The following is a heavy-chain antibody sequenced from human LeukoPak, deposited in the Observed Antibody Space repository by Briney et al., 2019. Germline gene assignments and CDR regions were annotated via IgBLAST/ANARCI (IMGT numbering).Heavy chain of an antibody. V-gene: IGHV3-48*03. CDR1: GFTFSSYE. CDR3: ARDSDGYHDY. D-gene: IGHD5-24*01. Sequence: GGSLRLSCAASGFTFSSYEMNWVRQAPGKGLEWVSYISSSGSTIYYADSVKGRFTISRDNAKNSLYLQMNSLRAEDTALYYCARDSDGYHDYWGQGTLVTVSS. CDR2: ISSSGSTI. J-gene: IGHJ4*02.